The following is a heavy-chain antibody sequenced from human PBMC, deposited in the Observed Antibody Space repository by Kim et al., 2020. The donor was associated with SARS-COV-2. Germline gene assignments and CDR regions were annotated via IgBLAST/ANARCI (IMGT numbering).Heavy chain of an antibody. CDR2: ISGDGGTA. D-gene: IGHD3-10*01. CDR1: GFTFSNYA. Sequence: GGSLRLSCAASGFTFSNYAMSWVRQAPGKGLEWVSGISGDGGTAYYEDSVKGRFTISRDNSQNTLSLQMNGLRAGDTAVYYCAKNLRQGNSWFVAF. CDR3: AKNLRQGNSWFVAF. V-gene: IGHV3-23*01. J-gene: IGHJ3*01.